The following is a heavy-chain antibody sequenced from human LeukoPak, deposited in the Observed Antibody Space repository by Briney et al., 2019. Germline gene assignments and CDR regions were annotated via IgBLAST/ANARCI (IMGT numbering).Heavy chain of an antibody. CDR3: ARGSRYYGSGSYPIKRRCYFDY. D-gene: IGHD3-10*01. CDR1: GWCFSGYY. Sequence: PSETLSLTCAVYGWCFSGYYWSWIRQPPGKGLEWIGEINHSGSTNYNPSLKSRVTISVDTSKNQFSLKLSSVTAADTAVYYCARGSRYYGSGSYPIKRRCYFDYWGQGTLVTVSS. J-gene: IGHJ4*02. CDR2: INHSGST. V-gene: IGHV4-34*01.